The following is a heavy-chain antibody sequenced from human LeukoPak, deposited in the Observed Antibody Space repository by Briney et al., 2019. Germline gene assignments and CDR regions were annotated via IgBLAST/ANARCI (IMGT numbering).Heavy chain of an antibody. Sequence: SQTLSLTCAISGDSVSSNSAAWNWIRQSPSRGLEWLGRTYYRSKWYNDYAVSVKSRITINPDTSKNQFSLQLNSVTPEDTAVYYCAREGGSSGWWRAYYFDYWGQGTLVTVSS. CDR1: GDSVSSNSAA. J-gene: IGHJ4*02. CDR2: TYYRSKWYN. D-gene: IGHD6-19*01. V-gene: IGHV6-1*01. CDR3: AREGGSSGWWRAYYFDY.